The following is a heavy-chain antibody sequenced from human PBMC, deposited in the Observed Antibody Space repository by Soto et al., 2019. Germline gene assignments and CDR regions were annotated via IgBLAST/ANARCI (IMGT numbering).Heavy chain of an antibody. CDR1: GGTFSNYI. J-gene: IGHJ4*02. Sequence: GASVKVSCKASGGTFSNYIINWVRQAPGQGLEWVGGIIPIFGTTNYAQEFQDKVTITADEYTSTAYMELSSLRSEDTAFYYCASGRILSPTYGSFFESWGQGTLVTVSS. D-gene: IGHD3-10*01. CDR3: ASGRILSPTYGSFFES. CDR2: IIPIFGTT. V-gene: IGHV1-69*13.